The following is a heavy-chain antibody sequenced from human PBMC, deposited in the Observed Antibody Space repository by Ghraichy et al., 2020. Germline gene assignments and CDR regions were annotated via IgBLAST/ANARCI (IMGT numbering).Heavy chain of an antibody. Sequence: GSLRLSCAVSGGSISSSNWWSWVRQPPGKGLEWIGEIYHSGSTNYNPSLKSRVTISVDKSKNQFSLKLSSVTAADTAVYYCARVDSGSYYVDYYYGMDVWGQGTTVTVSS. CDR3: ARVDSGSYYVDYYYGMDV. J-gene: IGHJ6*02. D-gene: IGHD1-26*01. CDR2: IYHSGST. V-gene: IGHV4-4*02. CDR1: GGSISSSNW.